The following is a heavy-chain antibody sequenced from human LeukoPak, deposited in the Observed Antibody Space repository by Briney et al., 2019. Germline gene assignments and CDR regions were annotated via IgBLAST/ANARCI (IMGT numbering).Heavy chain of an antibody. CDR2: ISGSGGNT. CDR3: AKGMDILSGYVDY. J-gene: IGHJ4*02. CDR1: GFTFSSYA. Sequence: GGSLRLSCAASGFTFSSYAMNWVRQAPGKGLEWVSGISGSGGNTYYADSVKGRFTISRDNSKNTLSLQMNSLRAEGTAVYYCAKGMDILSGYVDYWGQGTQVTVSS. V-gene: IGHV3-23*01. D-gene: IGHD3-9*01.